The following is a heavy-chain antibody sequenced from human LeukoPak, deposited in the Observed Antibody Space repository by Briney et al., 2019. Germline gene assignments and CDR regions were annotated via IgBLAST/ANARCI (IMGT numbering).Heavy chain of an antibody. J-gene: IGHJ1*01. Sequence: ASVKVSCKASGYTFTSYGISWVRQAPGQGLEWMGWISAYNGNTNYAQKLQGRITMTTDTSTSTAYMELRSLKSDDTAVYYCATHFYGSGTKGVTYFHHWGQGTLVTVSS. CDR3: ATHFYGSGTKGVTYFHH. D-gene: IGHD3-10*01. CDR1: GYTFTSYG. V-gene: IGHV1-18*04. CDR2: ISAYNGNT.